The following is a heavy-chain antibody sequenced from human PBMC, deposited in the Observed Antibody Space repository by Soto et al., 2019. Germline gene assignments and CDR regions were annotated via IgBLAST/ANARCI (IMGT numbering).Heavy chain of an antibody. CDR3: VRGASGSSGDFDL. CDR2: VYPGDFNV. D-gene: IGHD1-26*01. Sequence: PGESLKISCQVSGFRFNSYWSGCVRQMPGKGLEWVAIVYPGDFNVRYSPSFEGRVTISADRSSITAFMQWTRLNPSDTGIYFCVRGASGSSGDFDLWGLGTVVTVSS. CDR1: GFRFNSYW. J-gene: IGHJ4*02. V-gene: IGHV5-51*01.